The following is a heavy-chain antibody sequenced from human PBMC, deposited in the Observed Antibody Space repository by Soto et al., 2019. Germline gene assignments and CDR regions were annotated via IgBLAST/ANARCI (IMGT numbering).Heavy chain of an antibody. D-gene: IGHD3-22*01. CDR2: IDVGNGHT. J-gene: IGHJ4*02. Sequence: WASVKVSCKASGYIFTRHCMNWVRQAPVQSLEWMGWIDVGNGHTKYSKNLQGRVSITRDTSASTAYMELSSLRSEDTAVYYCARDRNYDSSGYYNYWGQGTLVTVSS. V-gene: IGHV1-3*01. CDR1: GYIFTRHC. CDR3: ARDRNYDSSGYYNY.